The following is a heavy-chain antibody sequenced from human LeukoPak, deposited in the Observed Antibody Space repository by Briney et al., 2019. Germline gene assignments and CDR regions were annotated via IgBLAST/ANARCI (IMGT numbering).Heavy chain of an antibody. CDR2: IYYSGST. Sequence: SETLSLTCAVYGGSFSGYYWSWIRQPPGKGLEWIGYIYYSGSTNYNPSLKSRVTISVDTSKNQFSLKLSSVTAADTAVYYCARYDPFDTAMTYWGQGTLVTVSS. J-gene: IGHJ4*02. V-gene: IGHV4-59*01. CDR3: ARYDPFDTAMTY. CDR1: GGSFSGYY. D-gene: IGHD5-18*01.